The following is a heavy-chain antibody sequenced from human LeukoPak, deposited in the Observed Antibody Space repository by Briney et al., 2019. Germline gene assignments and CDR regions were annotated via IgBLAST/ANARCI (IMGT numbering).Heavy chain of an antibody. CDR1: GYTFTSYG. J-gene: IGHJ4*02. V-gene: IGHV1-18*01. Sequence: ASVKVSCKASGYTFTSYGISCVRQAPGQGLEWMGWISAYNGNTNYAQKLQGRVTMTTDTSTSTAYMELRSLRSDDTAVHYCARISTGIFGVVINDYWGQGTLVTVSS. CDR2: ISAYNGNT. D-gene: IGHD3-3*01. CDR3: ARISTGIFGVVINDY.